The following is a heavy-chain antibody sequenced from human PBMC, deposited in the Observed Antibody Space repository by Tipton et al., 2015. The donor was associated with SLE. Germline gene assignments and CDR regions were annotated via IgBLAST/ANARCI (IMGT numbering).Heavy chain of an antibody. CDR1: GGSISSHY. CDR2: IYYSGST. CDR3: ASWGRYSYGYDY. V-gene: IGHV4-59*05. Sequence: LRLSCTVSGGSISSHYWSWIRQPPGKGLEWIGRIYYSGSTYYNPSLKSRVTISVDTSKNQFSLKLSSVTAADTAVYYCASWGRYSYGYDYWGQGTLVTVSS. D-gene: IGHD5-18*01. J-gene: IGHJ4*02.